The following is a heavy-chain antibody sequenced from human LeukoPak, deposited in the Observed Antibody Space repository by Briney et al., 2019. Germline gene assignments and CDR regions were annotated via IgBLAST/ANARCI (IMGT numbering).Heavy chain of an antibody. V-gene: IGHV4-4*02. CDR1: GGSMTSSNW. CDR3: ARGILYYDILTGYLLYYFDY. Sequence: PSETLSLTCVISGGSMTSSNWWSWVRQSPGKGLEWIGEIHHGGSTNYHTSLKSRVTISVDTSKNQFSLKLSSVTAADTAVYYCARGILYYDILTGYLLYYFDYWGQGTLVTVSS. CDR2: IHHGGST. J-gene: IGHJ4*02. D-gene: IGHD3-9*01.